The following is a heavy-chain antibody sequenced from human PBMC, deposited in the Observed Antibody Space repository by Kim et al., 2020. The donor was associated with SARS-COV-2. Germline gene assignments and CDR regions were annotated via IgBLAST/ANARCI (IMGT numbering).Heavy chain of an antibody. V-gene: IGHV3-73*01. J-gene: IGHJ3*02. CDR2: IRSKANSYAT. D-gene: IGHD1-1*01. CDR1: GFSFSDSA. CDR3: TRVSGTTLAFWDAYD. Sequence: GGSLRLSCAASGFSFSDSAMHWVRQASGKGLEWVGRIRSKANSYATTYAASVKGRFTISSDDSKNAAYLQMNSLKTEDTALYYCTRVSGTTLAFWDAYD.